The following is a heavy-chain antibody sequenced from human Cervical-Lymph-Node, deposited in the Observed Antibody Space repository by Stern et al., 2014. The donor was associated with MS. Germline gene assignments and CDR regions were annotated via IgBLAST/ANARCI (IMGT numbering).Heavy chain of an antibody. CDR3: ARAPCGSYCSYYYGYDV. J-gene: IGHJ6*02. Sequence: QLQLQESGPGLVEPSGTLSLTCGVSGDSISSNNWWSWVRQPPGKGLEWIAEIYHSGITNYNPYLKTRVTISVEKSSNQISLKRMSVTAADTAVYYCARAPCGSYCSYYYGYDVWGRGATVTVSS. CDR2: IYHSGIT. D-gene: IGHD2-21*02. CDR1: GDSISSNNW. V-gene: IGHV4-4*02.